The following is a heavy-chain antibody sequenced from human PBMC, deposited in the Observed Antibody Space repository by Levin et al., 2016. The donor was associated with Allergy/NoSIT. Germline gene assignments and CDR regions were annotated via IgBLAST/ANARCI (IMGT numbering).Heavy chain of an antibody. CDR2: IYYSGST. V-gene: IGHV4-31*02. Sequence: PGKGLEWIGYIYYSGSTYYNPSLKSRVTISVDTSKNQFSLKLSSVTAADTAVYYCARARVGRLRWPEIDYWGQGTLITVSS. D-gene: IGHD3-16*01. CDR3: ARARVGRLRWPEIDY. J-gene: IGHJ4*02.